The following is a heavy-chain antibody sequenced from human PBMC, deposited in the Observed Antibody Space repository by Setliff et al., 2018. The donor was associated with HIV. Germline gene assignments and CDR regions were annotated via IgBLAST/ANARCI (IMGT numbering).Heavy chain of an antibody. CDR1: GGSFSGYY. J-gene: IGHJ6*02. V-gene: IGHV4-34*01. CDR3: ARHPPHDSTWPYYYYGMDV. CDR2: INHSGST. D-gene: IGHD6-13*01. Sequence: SETLSLTCAVYGGSFSGYYWSWIRQPPGKGLEWIGEINHSGSTNYNPSLKSRVTISVDTAKNQFSLRLSSVTAADTAVYYCARHPPHDSTWPYYYYGMDVWGQGTTVTVSS.